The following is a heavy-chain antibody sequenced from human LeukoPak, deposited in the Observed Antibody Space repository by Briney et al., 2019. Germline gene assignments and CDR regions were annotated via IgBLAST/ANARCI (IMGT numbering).Heavy chain of an antibody. CDR2: VYYSGSI. V-gene: IGHV4-39*06. Sequence: PSETLSLTCSVSGDSITSGAYYWAWLRQPPGKGLEWIGSVYYSGSIKDNPSLKGRVSISRDMSKTQFPLNLNSVNATDTAVYYCARRDYAAWFDPWGQGTLVPVSS. CDR3: ARRDYAAWFDP. CDR1: GDSITSGAYY. D-gene: IGHD4/OR15-4a*01. J-gene: IGHJ5*02.